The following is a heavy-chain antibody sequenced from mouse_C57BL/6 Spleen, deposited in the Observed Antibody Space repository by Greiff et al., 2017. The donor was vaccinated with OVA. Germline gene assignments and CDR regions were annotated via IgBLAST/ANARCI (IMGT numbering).Heavy chain of an antibody. CDR3: ARSFYDYEYYFDY. V-gene: IGHV5-17*01. J-gene: IGHJ2*01. CDR2: ISSGSSTI. Sequence: EVKVVESGGGLVKPGGSLKLSCAASGFTFSDYGMHWVRQAPEKGLEWVAYISSGSSTIYYADTVKGRFTISRDNAKNTLFLQMTSLRSEDTAMYYCARSFYDYEYYFDYWGQGTTLTVSS. D-gene: IGHD2-4*01. CDR1: GFTFSDYG.